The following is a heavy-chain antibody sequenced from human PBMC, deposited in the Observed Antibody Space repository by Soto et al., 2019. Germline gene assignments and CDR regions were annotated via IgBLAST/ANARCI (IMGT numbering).Heavy chain of an antibody. CDR3: ARWSPEDDAFDI. J-gene: IGHJ3*02. CDR1: GGTFSSYG. Sequence: EASVKVSCKASGGTFSSYGISWVRQAPGQGLEWMGWISAYNGNTNYAQKLQGRVTMTTDTSTSTAYMELRSLRSDDTAVYYCARWSPEDDAFDIWGQGTMVTVSS. CDR2: ISAYNGNT. V-gene: IGHV1-18*01.